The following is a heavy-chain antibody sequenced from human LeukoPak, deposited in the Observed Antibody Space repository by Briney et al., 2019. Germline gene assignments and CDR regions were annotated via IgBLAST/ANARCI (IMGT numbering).Heavy chain of an antibody. CDR2: ISSSGSTI. CDR3: AKVHPSGAFDI. D-gene: IGHD6-6*01. V-gene: IGHV3-48*03. CDR1: GFTFSSYE. J-gene: IGHJ3*02. Sequence: GGSLRLSCAASGFTFSSYEMNWVRQAPGKGLEWVSYISSSGSTIYYADSVKGRFTISRDDAKNSPYLQMNSLRAEDMALYYCAKVHPSGAFDIWGQGTMVTVSS.